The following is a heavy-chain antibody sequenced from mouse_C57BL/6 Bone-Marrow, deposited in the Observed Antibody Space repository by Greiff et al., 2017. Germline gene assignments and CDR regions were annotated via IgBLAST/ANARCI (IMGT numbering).Heavy chain of an antibody. CDR1: GFNIKDYD. CDR3: APYAMDY. Sequence: EVQRVESGAGLVKPGASVKLSCTASGFNIKDYDVHWVKQRTEQGLEWIGRIDPEDGETKYAPKIQGKGNITADTHANTAYLRLSSLETDDSSVYYCAPYAMDYWGQGTSVTVSS. V-gene: IGHV14-2*01. J-gene: IGHJ4*01. CDR2: IDPEDGET.